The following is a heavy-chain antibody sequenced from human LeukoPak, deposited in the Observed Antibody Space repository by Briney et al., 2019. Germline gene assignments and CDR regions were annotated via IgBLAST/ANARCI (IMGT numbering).Heavy chain of an antibody. D-gene: IGHD3-22*01. V-gene: IGHV4-39*01. Sequence: SETLSLTCTVSGDSISSGPYYWGWIRQPPGKGLGWIGSTYYGANTYYNTSRKGRVTISIDTSNYLFCLKLSALTTADTAVDNCPRRDDSSGYHKIFDYWGQGTLVTVSS. CDR2: TYYGANT. CDR3: PRRDDSSGYHKIFDY. CDR1: GDSISSGPYY. J-gene: IGHJ4*02.